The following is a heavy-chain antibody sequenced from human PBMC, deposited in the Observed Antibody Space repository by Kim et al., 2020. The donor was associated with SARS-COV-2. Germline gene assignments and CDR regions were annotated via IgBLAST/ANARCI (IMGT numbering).Heavy chain of an antibody. D-gene: IGHD2-2*01. CDR3: ARRRGVPNGMYV. V-gene: IGHV4-59*08. CDR1: GGSISSNY. J-gene: IGHJ6*02. CDR2: IYYSESF. Sequence: SETLSLTCTVSGGSISSNYWSWIRQPPGKGLEWIGYIYYSESFNYNPSLKSRVSISVDTSKNQFSLKLTSVTAADTAVYYCARRRGVPNGMYVWGQGTTVTVSS.